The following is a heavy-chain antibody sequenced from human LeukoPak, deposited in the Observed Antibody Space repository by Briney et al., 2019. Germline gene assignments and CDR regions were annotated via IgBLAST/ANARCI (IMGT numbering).Heavy chain of an antibody. V-gene: IGHV1-69*13. CDR3: ARDLTLYSSSSDNRPTDDY. CDR1: GGTFSSYA. Sequence: SVKVSCKASGGTFSSYAISWVRQAPGQGLEWMGGIIPIFGTVNYAQKFQGRVTITADESTSTAYMELSSLRSEDTAVYYCARDLTLYSSSSDNRPTDDYWGQGTLVTVSS. CDR2: IIPIFGTV. D-gene: IGHD6-6*01. J-gene: IGHJ4*02.